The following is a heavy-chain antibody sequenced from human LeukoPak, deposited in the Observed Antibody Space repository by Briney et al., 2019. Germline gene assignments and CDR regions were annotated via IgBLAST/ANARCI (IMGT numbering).Heavy chain of an antibody. J-gene: IGHJ4*02. CDR1: GFSLSPYR. CDR3: ARWYSSGWYSDY. Sequence: GGALRLSRAASGFSLSPYRLIGVRQATGKGLEWVSSVSGTSEYIYYADSVRGRFTISRDNAKNTVYLQMNSLRAEDTAVYYCARWYSSGWYSDYWGQGTLVTVSS. V-gene: IGHV3-21*06. CDR2: VSGTSEYI. D-gene: IGHD6-19*01.